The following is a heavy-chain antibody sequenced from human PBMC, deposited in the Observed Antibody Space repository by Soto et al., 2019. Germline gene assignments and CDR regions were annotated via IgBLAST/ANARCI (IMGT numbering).Heavy chain of an antibody. J-gene: IGHJ6*03. V-gene: IGHV3-48*01. CDR2: ISSSSSTI. Sequence: RLSCAASGFTCSSYSMNWVRQAPGKGLEWVSYISSSSSTIYYADSVKGRFTISRDNAKNSLYLQMNSLRAEDTAVYYCARLVVPAAIKIYYYYYMDVWGKGTTVTVSS. CDR3: ARLVVPAAIKIYYYYYMDV. CDR1: GFTCSSYS. D-gene: IGHD2-2*01.